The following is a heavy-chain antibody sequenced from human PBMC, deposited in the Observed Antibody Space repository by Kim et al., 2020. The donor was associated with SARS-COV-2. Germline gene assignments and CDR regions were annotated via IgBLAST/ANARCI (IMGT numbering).Heavy chain of an antibody. CDR3: AREDYDYVWGSYDCDY. Sequence: GGSLRLFCAASGFTFSSYAMHWVRQAPGKGLEWVAVISYDGSNKYYADSVKGRFTISRDNSKNTLYLQMNSLRAEDTAVYYCAREDYDYVWGSYDCDYWGQGTLVTVSS. CDR2: ISYDGSNK. V-gene: IGHV3-30*04. D-gene: IGHD3-16*01. CDR1: GFTFSSYA. J-gene: IGHJ4*02.